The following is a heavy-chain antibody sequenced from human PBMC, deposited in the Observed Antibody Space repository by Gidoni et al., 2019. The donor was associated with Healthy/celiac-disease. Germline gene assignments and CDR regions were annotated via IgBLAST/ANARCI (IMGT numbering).Heavy chain of an antibody. J-gene: IGHJ4*02. V-gene: IGHV3-23*01. CDR3: AKEARGSSWRFGY. D-gene: IGHD6-13*01. CDR2: ISGRGGST. CDR1: GFPFSSYA. Sequence: EVQLLEAGGGLVKPGGALRLSCAASGFPFSSYAMRGVRQAAGKGLEGVSAISGRGGSTYYADSVKGRFTISRDNSKNTLYLQMNSLRAEDTAVYYCAKEARGSSWRFGYWGQGTLVTVSS.